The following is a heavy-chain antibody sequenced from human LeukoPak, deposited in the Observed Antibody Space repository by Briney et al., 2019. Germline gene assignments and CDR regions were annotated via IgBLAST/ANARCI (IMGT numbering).Heavy chain of an antibody. CDR3: ARAGGSSSWYVDWFDP. Sequence: SETLSLTCTVSGGSISSYYWSWIRQPPGKGLERIGYIYYSGSTNYNPSLKSRVTISVDTSKNQFSLKLSSVTAADTAVYYCARAGGSSSWYVDWFDPWGQGTLVTVSS. V-gene: IGHV4-59*01. CDR1: GGSISSYY. CDR2: IYYSGST. D-gene: IGHD6-13*01. J-gene: IGHJ5*02.